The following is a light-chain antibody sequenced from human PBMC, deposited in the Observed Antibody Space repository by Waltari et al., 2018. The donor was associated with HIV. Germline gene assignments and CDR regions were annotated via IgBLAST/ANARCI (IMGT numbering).Light chain of an antibody. J-gene: IGKJ2*01. Sequence: DIQMTQSPSSLSASVGDTVVISGRASQSITYFLNWYQLKPGKAPALLISGASSLQSRVPSRFVGSGSGTDFALPIKNLQPGDFATYFCQQSDSFPYTFGPGTKLDI. CDR2: GAS. CDR3: QQSDSFPYT. CDR1: QSITYF. V-gene: IGKV1-39*01.